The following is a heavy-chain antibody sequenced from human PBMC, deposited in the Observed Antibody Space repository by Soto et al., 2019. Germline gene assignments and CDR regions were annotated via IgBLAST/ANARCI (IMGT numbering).Heavy chain of an antibody. CDR1: GGSIRGSY. Sequence: PSETLSLTCSVSGGSIRGSYCSWIRQPPEKGLEWIASISYTGSATHNPSLKSRVSVSVDTTENQCSLKLTSVTAADTATYNCATGGGWLQNSNLRGLYFDYWGQGALVTVSS. J-gene: IGHJ4*02. D-gene: IGHD6-19*01. V-gene: IGHV4-59*01. CDR2: ISYTGSA. CDR3: ATGGGWLQNSNLRGLYFDY.